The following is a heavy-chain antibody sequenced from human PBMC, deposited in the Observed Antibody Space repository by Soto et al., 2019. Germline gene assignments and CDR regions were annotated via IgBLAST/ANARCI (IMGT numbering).Heavy chain of an antibody. CDR2: IYWDDDK. CDR1: GFSLSSRGVG. J-gene: IGHJ4*02. D-gene: IGHD3-16*02. Sequence: GPTLVNPTETLTLTCTFSGFSLSSRGVGVGWIRQPPGKALEWLAFIYWDDDKRYRPSLKTRLTITKDTPKNQVVLTMANLDPVDTATYFCAHSGQIGSRYDYWGQRNQVTVSS. V-gene: IGHV2-5*02. CDR3: AHSGQIGSRYDY.